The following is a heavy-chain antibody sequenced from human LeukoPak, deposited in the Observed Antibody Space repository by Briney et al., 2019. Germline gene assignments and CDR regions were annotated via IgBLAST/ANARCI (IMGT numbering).Heavy chain of an antibody. CDR1: GGSFSGYY. D-gene: IGHD2-8*01. V-gene: IGHV4-34*01. CDR3: ALMGDQRPSVH. J-gene: IGHJ4*02. Sequence: SETLSLTCAVYGGSFSGYYGGWIRQPPGRGLEYIGEINDGGSTNYNPSLKSRVTISLDTSKNQFSLRLTSVTAADTAVYYCALMGDQRPSVHWGQGTLVTVSS. CDR2: INDGGST.